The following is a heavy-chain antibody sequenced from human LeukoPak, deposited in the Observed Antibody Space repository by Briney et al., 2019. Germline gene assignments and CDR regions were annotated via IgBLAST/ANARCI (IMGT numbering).Heavy chain of an antibody. CDR1: GDSISTSSDY. Sequence: SETLSLTCTVSGDSISTSSDYWAWIRQPPGKGLEWIASIHHNGVQSYNPSLNRRTPISVDTSKTQFSLKLTSLTAADTAGFYCVRQGAYTYHRNPFDYGGQGTLVSVSS. CDR2: IHHNGVQ. D-gene: IGHD2-21*01. CDR3: VRQGAYTYHRNPFDY. J-gene: IGHJ4*02. V-gene: IGHV4-39*01.